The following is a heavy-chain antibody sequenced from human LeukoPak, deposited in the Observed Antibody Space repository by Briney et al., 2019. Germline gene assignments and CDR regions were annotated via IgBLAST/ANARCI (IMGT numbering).Heavy chain of an antibody. CDR1: GFTFSASY. Sequence: GGSLRLSCVASGFTFSASYMTWVRQPPGKGLEWLSYISENSGDTNYADSVKGGFTVSRDNAKNSLYLQMNSLRVEDTAVYYCARDPRTVRIWGQGTLVTVSS. D-gene: IGHD1-1*01. J-gene: IGHJ4*02. V-gene: IGHV3-11*06. CDR3: ARDPRTVRI. CDR2: ISENSGDT.